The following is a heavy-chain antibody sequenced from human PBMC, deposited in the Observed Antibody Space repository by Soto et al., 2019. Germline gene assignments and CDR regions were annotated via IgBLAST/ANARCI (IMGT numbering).Heavy chain of an antibody. CDR2: ISGSGGST. D-gene: IGHD6-19*01. CDR3: AKDSSSGWYVVC. Sequence: PGGSLRLSCAASGFTFSSYAMSWVRQAPGKGPEWVSHISGSGGSTYYADSVKGRFTISRDNSKNTLYLQMNSLRAEDMAVYYCAKDSSSGWYVVCWGQGTLVTVSS. J-gene: IGHJ4*02. V-gene: IGHV3-23*01. CDR1: GFTFSSYA.